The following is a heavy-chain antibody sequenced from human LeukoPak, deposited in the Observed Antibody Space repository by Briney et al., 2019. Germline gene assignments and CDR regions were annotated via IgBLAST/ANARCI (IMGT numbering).Heavy chain of an antibody. Sequence: PSETLSLTCTVSGGSISSSSYYWGWIRQPPGKGLEWIGSIYYSGSTYYNPSLKSRVTISVDTSKNRFSLKLSSVTAADTAMYYCAGVIGNYDGRLDYWGQGTLVTVSS. V-gene: IGHV4-39*07. CDR1: GGSISSSSYY. CDR3: AGVIGNYDGRLDY. CDR2: IYYSGST. D-gene: IGHD1-7*01. J-gene: IGHJ4*02.